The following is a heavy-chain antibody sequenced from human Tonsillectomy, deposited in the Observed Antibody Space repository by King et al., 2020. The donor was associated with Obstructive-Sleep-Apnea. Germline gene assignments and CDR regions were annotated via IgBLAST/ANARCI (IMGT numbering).Heavy chain of an antibody. CDR1: GFTFDDYA. D-gene: IGHD3-10*01. J-gene: IGHJ4*02. CDR2: ISWNSGSI. Sequence: DVQLVESGGGLVQPGRSLRLSCAASGFTFDDYAMHWVRQAPGKGLEWVSGISWNSGSIGYADSVKGRFTISRDNAKNSLYLQMNSLRAEDTALYYCAKGGSVWFATPLGGYFDYWGQGTLVTVSS. CDR3: AKGGSVWFATPLGGYFDY. V-gene: IGHV3-9*01.